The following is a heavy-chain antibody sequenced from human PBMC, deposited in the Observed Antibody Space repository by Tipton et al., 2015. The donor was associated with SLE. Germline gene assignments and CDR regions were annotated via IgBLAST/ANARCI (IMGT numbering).Heavy chain of an antibody. CDR3: ATSGYDFLSWFDP. CDR1: GDSISSHY. V-gene: IGHV4-59*11. CDR2: VHSSGST. J-gene: IGHJ5*02. D-gene: IGHD5-12*01. Sequence: TLSFTCTVSGDSISSHYWSWIRQPPGKRLEWIGHVHSSGSTFYNPSLKSRVSISMDTSKNQVSLRMTSVTAADTAVYYCATSGYDFLSWFDPWGQGTPVTVSS.